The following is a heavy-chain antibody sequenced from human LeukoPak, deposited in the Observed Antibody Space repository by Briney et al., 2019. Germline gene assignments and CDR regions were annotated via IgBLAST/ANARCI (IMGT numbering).Heavy chain of an antibody. Sequence: SETLSLTCAVYGGSFSGYYWSWIRQPPGKGLEWIGEINHSGSTNYNPSLKSRVTISVDTSKNQFSLKLSSVTAADTAVYYCARGQYYDILTGPFDYWGQGTLVIVSS. CDR3: ARGQYYDILTGPFDY. D-gene: IGHD3-9*01. CDR2: INHSGST. J-gene: IGHJ4*02. CDR1: GGSFSGYY. V-gene: IGHV4-34*01.